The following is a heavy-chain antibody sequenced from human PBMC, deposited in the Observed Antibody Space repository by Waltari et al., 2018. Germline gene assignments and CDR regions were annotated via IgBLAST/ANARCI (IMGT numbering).Heavy chain of an antibody. CDR3: ARRFIGAFDI. CDR1: GYTFTAYG. V-gene: IGHV1-18*04. Sequence: QVQLVQSGPETKRPGASVKVSCKASGYTFTAYGLSWGRQAPGQGLEWMGWIRAPTYKTHYAPKFQDRVTITTDTTTSTPYMELRGLRSDDTAVYYCARRFIGAFDIWGQGTMVTVSS. J-gene: IGHJ3*02. D-gene: IGHD3-3*01. CDR2: IRAPTYKT.